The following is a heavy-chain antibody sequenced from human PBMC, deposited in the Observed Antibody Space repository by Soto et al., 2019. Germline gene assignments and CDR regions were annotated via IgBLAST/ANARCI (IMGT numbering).Heavy chain of an antibody. CDR1: GGSISSYY. CDR2: IYYSGST. D-gene: IGHD5-18*01. V-gene: IGHV4-59*01. Sequence: SETLSLTCTASGGSISSYYWSWIRQPPGKGLEWIGYIYYSGSTNYNPSLKSRVTITVDTSKNQFSLKLSSVTAADTAVYYCARDLGYSYGYDAFDIWGQGTMVTVSS. CDR3: ARDLGYSYGYDAFDI. J-gene: IGHJ3*02.